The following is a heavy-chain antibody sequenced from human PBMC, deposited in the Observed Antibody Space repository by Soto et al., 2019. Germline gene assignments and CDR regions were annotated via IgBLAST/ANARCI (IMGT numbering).Heavy chain of an antibody. D-gene: IGHD3-10*01. CDR3: APYVSRSPAGWFDP. Sequence: QITLKESGPTLVKPTQTLTLTCTFSGLSLSTSGEAVGWIRQPPGKALEWLALIYWDADKRYNPTLKTRLTTTTATSKPPVVLALTTMDPVDTATFYCAPYVSRSPAGWFDPWGQGILVTVSS. J-gene: IGHJ5*02. CDR2: IYWDADK. CDR1: GLSLSTSGEA. V-gene: IGHV2-5*02.